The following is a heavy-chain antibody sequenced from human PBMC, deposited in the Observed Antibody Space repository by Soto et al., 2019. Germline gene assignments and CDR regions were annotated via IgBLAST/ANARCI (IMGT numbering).Heavy chain of an antibody. CDR3: ARDRGYRGYESNWFDP. J-gene: IGHJ5*02. D-gene: IGHD5-12*01. CDR1: DDSITSYY. CDR2: AFYTGGT. Sequence: SETLSLTCTVSDDSITSYYWSWIRKPPGKGLEWIGYAFYTGGTNYNPSLKSRVAISVDASKKQISLKLSSVTAADTAVHYCARDRGYRGYESNWFDPWGQGALVTISS. V-gene: IGHV4-59*01.